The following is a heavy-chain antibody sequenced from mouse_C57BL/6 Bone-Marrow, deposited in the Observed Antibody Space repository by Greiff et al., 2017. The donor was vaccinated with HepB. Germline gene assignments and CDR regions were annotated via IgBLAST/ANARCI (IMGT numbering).Heavy chain of an antibody. D-gene: IGHD1-1*01. V-gene: IGHV1-64*01. CDR2: IHPNSGST. J-gene: IGHJ3*01. CDR1: GYTFTSYW. Sequence: VQLQQPGAELVKPGASVKLSCKASGYTFTSYWMHWVKQRPGQGLEWIGMIHPNSGSTNYNEKFKSKATLTVDKSSSTAYIQLSSLTSEDSAVYYCARDYYGQPLFAYWGQGTLVTVSA. CDR3: ARDYYGQPLFAY.